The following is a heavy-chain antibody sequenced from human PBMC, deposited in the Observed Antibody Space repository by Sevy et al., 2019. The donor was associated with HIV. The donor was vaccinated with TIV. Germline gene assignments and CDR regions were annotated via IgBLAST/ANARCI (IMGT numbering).Heavy chain of an antibody. V-gene: IGHV1-18*01. J-gene: IGHJ6*02. CDR3: ARYSSGWYIPLYYYYYGMDV. CDR2: ISAYNGNT. CDR1: GYTFTSYG. D-gene: IGHD6-19*01. Sequence: ASVKVSCKASGYTFTSYGISWVRQAPGQGLEWMGWISAYNGNTNYAQKLQGRVTMTTDTSTSTAYMEPRSLRSDDTAVYYCARYSSGWYIPLYYYYYGMDVWGQGTTVTVSS.